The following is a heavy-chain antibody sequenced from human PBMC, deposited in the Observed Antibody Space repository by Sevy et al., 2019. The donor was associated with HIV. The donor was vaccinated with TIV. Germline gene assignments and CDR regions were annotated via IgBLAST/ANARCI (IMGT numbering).Heavy chain of an antibody. V-gene: IGHV4-59*01. CDR2: IYFTGNT. Sequence: SETLSLTCSVSGGSISSYFWTWVRQSPGKGLEWIGNIYFTGNTDYSPALKSRVILSLDTSKSRFSLTLKSVTAADTTIYFCARDSTTRPRVLDYWGQGTLVTVSS. J-gene: IGHJ4*02. CDR1: GGSISSYF. CDR3: ARDSTTRPRVLDY. D-gene: IGHD1-1*01.